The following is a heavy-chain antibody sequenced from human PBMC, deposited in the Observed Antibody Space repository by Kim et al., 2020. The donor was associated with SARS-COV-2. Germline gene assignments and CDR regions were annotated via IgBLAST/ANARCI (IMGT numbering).Heavy chain of an antibody. Sequence: SGPTLVKPTQTLTLTCTFSGFSFSTGAVGVGWFRQPPEKALEWLALIYWNDDKRYSPSLKSRFIITKDTSKNQVVLTMTNMDPVDTATYYCALAFCGGDCYSDNYCDYWGQGTLVTVSS. CDR2: IYWNDDK. D-gene: IGHD2-21*02. J-gene: IGHJ4*02. V-gene: IGHV2-5*01. CDR1: GFSFSTGAVG. CDR3: ALAFCGGDCYSDNYCDY.